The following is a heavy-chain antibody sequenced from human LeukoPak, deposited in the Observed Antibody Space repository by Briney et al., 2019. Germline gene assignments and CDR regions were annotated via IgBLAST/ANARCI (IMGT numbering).Heavy chain of an antibody. CDR2: ISSSSSYI. Sequence: GGSLRLSCAASGFTFSSYSMNWVRQAPGKGLEWVSSISSSSSYIYYADSVKGRFTISRDNAKNSLYLQMNSLRAEDTAVYYCARGGYCSSTSCWAMYYYYGMDVWGKGTTVTVSS. CDR1: GFTFSSYS. V-gene: IGHV3-21*01. J-gene: IGHJ6*04. CDR3: ARGGYCSSTSCWAMYYYYGMDV. D-gene: IGHD2-2*03.